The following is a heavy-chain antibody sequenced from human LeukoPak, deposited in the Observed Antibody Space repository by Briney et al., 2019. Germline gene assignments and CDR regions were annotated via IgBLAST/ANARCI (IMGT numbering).Heavy chain of an antibody. Sequence: TSETLSLTCAVYGGSFSGYYWSWIRQPPGKGLEWIGEINHSGSTNYNPSLKSRVTISVDTSKNQFSLKLSSVTAADTAVYYCARAYSSSWYSDYYYGMDVWGQGTTVTVSS. J-gene: IGHJ6*02. D-gene: IGHD6-13*01. V-gene: IGHV4-34*01. CDR1: GGSFSGYY. CDR2: INHSGST. CDR3: ARAYSSSWYSDYYYGMDV.